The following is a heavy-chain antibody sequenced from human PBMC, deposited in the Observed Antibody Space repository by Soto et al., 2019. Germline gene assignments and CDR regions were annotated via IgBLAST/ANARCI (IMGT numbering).Heavy chain of an antibody. CDR2: ISYDGNNK. Sequence: LRLSCAASGFTFSDYSLHWVRQAPGKGLQWVALISYDGNNKDFADSVNGRFSISRDNSRNTLYLQLNSLRLEDTAMYYCARDGSPYGEPHDAFDIWGQGTLVTVSS. V-gene: IGHV3-30-3*01. CDR1: GFTFSDYS. CDR3: ARDGSPYGEPHDAFDI. D-gene: IGHD4-17*01. J-gene: IGHJ3*02.